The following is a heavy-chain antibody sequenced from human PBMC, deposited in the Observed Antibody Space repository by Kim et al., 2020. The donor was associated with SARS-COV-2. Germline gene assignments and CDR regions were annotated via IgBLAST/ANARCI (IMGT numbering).Heavy chain of an antibody. CDR3: ARGLDWCHHGMGV. D-gene: IGHD2-8*02. CDR1: SDAFSGYA. Sequence: ASVKVSCKSSSDAFSGYAMNWVRQAPGQGLEWMGWINTNTATPTYAQAFTGRFVFSVDTSVSTAYLQISSLKAEDTAVYYCARGLDWCHHGMGVWGQGTTVTVSS. J-gene: IGHJ6*02. CDR2: INTNTATP. V-gene: IGHV7-4-1*02.